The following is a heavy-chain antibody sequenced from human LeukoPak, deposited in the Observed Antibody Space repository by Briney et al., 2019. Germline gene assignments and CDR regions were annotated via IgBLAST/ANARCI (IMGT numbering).Heavy chain of an antibody. D-gene: IGHD2-2*01. V-gene: IGHV1-69*04. Sequence: ASVKVSCKASGGTFSSYAISWVRQAPGQGLEWMGRIIPILGIANYAQKFQGRVRITADKSRSTAYMELSSLRSEDTAVYYCASSIGVVPAAIGYWGQGTLVTVSS. CDR1: GGTFSSYA. J-gene: IGHJ4*02. CDR2: IIPILGIA. CDR3: ASSIGVVPAAIGY.